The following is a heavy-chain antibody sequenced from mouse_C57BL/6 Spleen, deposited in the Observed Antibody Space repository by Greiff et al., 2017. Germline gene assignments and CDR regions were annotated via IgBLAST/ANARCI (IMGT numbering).Heavy chain of an antibody. CDR3: AKKNYGAMDY. D-gene: IGHD1-1*02. J-gene: IGHJ4*01. Sequence: QVQLKESGPGLVQPSQSLSITCTVPGFSLTSYGVHWVRQSPGKGLECLGVIWRGGSIDYNAAFMSRLSITKDTSKSQVFFKMNSLQADDTAIYYCAKKNYGAMDYWGQGTSVTVSS. V-gene: IGHV2-5*01. CDR1: GFSLTSYG. CDR2: IWRGGSI.